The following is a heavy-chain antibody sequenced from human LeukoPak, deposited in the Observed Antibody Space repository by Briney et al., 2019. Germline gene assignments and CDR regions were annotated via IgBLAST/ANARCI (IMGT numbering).Heavy chain of an antibody. J-gene: IGHJ5*02. CDR3: AREPINIVVVPAATAGGFDP. V-gene: IGHV1-69*04. CDR1: GGTFSSYA. CDR2: IIPILGIA. D-gene: IGHD2-2*01. Sequence: ASVKVSCKASGGTFSSYAISWVRQAPGQGLEWMGGIIPILGIANYAQKFQGRVTITADKSTSTAYMELSSLRSEDTAVYYCAREPINIVVVPAATAGGFDPWGQGTLVTVSS.